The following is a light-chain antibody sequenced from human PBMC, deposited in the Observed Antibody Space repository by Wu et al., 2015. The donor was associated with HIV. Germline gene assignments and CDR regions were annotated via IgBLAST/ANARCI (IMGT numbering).Light chain of an antibody. CDR2: SAS. CDR3: QQYGSSSWT. J-gene: IGKJ1*01. CDR1: QTITSNF. V-gene: IGKV3-20*01. Sequence: EIVLTQSPGTLSLSPGERATLSCRASQTITSNFLAWYQQKPGQAPRLLMYSASTRANGIPDRFSGSGSGTDFTLTISRLEPEDFAVYYCQQYGSSSWTFGQGTKVEMK.